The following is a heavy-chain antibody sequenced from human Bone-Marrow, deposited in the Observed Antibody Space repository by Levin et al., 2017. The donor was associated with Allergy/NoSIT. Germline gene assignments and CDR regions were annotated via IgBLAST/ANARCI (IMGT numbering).Heavy chain of an antibody. CDR3: ARVGSRQLGIGWFDP. Sequence: ASVKVSCKASGYTFTGYYLHWVRQAPGQGLQWMGWINPNRGDTNYAQKFQGRVTMTRDTSISTAYMELSSLRSDDTAVYYCARVGSRQLGIGWFDPWGQGTLVSVSS. D-gene: IGHD6-13*01. CDR2: INPNRGDT. J-gene: IGHJ5*02. V-gene: IGHV1-2*02. CDR1: GYTFTGYY.